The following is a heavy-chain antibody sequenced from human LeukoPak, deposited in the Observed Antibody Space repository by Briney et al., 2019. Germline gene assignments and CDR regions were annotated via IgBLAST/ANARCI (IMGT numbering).Heavy chain of an antibody. CDR3: ARVVVHGHSDY. J-gene: IGHJ4*02. D-gene: IGHD2-2*01. V-gene: IGHV4-59*01. CDR2: IYYTGST. CDR1: GDSISGKY. Sequence: SETLSLTCIVSGDSISGKYWSWIRQPPGKGLDWIGYIYYTGSTKYNPSLKSRVTISVDTSKNQFSLELSSVTAADTAVYYCARVVVHGHSDYWGQGTLVTVSS.